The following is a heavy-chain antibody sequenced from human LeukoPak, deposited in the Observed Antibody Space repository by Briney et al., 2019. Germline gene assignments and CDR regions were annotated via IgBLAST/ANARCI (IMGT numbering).Heavy chain of an antibody. CDR3: ARASWVSSADAVR. V-gene: IGHV3-23*01. J-gene: IGHJ4*02. CDR2: LRGDGEP. Sequence: GGSLRLSCAASGLSFTSFAMSWVRQAPARGPEWVSSLRGDGEPFYADSVRGRFTLSRDDSRNTVYLQLNNLRVEDTAIYYCARASWVSSADAVRWGQGTQVTVSS. D-gene: IGHD3-16*01. CDR1: GLSFTSFA.